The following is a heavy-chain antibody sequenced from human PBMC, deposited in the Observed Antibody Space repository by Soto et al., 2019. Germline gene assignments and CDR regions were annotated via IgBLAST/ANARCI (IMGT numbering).Heavy chain of an antibody. CDR2: IIPIFGTT. V-gene: IGHV1-69*12. J-gene: IGHJ4*02. CDR3: ARGTGSGSYFDY. Sequence: QVQLVQSGAEVKKPGSSVKVSCKASGGTFRSHRFSWVRQAPGQGLEWMAWIIPIFGTTNYAESCQGRVTITADESTSTAYLDLSSLTSADTAVYYCARGTGSGSYFDYWGQGTLVTVSS. CDR1: GGTFRSHR.